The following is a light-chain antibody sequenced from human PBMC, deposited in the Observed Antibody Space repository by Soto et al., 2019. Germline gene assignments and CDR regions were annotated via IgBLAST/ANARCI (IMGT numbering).Light chain of an antibody. J-gene: IGLJ3*02. CDR2: EVR. CDR3: TSYTSNTTWV. CDR1: RSDIGSYNY. Sequence: QSVLTQPASVSGSPGQSITISCSGTRSDIGSYNYVSWYQQHSGKAPKLVIYEVRNRPSGISNRFSASKSGNTASLTISGLQAEDEADYYCTSYTSNTTWVFGGGTKLTVL. V-gene: IGLV2-14*01.